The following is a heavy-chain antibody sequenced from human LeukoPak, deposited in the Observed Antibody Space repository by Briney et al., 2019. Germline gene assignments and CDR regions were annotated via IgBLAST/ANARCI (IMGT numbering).Heavy chain of an antibody. CDR2: IYSGGST. CDR3: AKDDYYDSSGFDY. Sequence: GGSLRLSCAASGFTVSSNYMSWVRQAPGKGLEWVSVIYSGGSTYYAGSVKGRFTISRDNSKNTLYLQMNSLRAEDTAVYYCAKDDYYDSSGFDYWGQGTLVTVSS. D-gene: IGHD3-22*01. V-gene: IGHV3-66*02. J-gene: IGHJ4*02. CDR1: GFTVSSNY.